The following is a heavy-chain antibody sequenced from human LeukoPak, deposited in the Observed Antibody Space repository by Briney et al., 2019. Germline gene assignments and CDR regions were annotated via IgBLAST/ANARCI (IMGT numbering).Heavy chain of an antibody. J-gene: IGHJ4*02. V-gene: IGHV4-38-2*02. Sequence: PSETLSLTCTVSGYSISSGYYWGWIRQPPGKGVEWIGSIYHSGSTHYNPSLKSRVTISVDTSKNQFSLKLSSVTAADTAVYYCARDRGYSYGSDYWGQGTLVTVSS. CDR1: GYSISSGYY. CDR2: IYHSGST. CDR3: ARDRGYSYGSDY. D-gene: IGHD5-18*01.